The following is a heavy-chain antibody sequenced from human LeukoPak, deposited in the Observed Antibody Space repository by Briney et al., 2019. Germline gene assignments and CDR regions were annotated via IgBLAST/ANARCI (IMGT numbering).Heavy chain of an antibody. J-gene: IGHJ4*02. V-gene: IGHV4-38-2*01. CDR2: IYHSGST. CDR1: GYSISSGYY. D-gene: IGHD3-10*01. Sequence: PSETLSLTCAVSGYSISSGYYWGWIRQPPGKGLEWIGSIYHSGSTYYNPSLKSRVTISVDTSKNQFSLKLSSVTAADTAVYYCARRITMVRGVMWDTFDYWGQGTLVTVSS. CDR3: ARRITMVRGVMWDTFDY.